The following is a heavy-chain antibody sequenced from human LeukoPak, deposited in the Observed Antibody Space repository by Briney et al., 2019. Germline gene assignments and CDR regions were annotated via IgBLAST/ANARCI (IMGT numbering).Heavy chain of an antibody. D-gene: IGHD3-10*01. CDR3: AKDGVGLTGYFDY. V-gene: IGHV3-23*01. Sequence: PGGSLTLFCAASGFTFNSYAMIWVRQAPGKGLKWVSAISGSGDGTNYVDSVRGRFTISRDNSKNTLYLQMNSLRAEDTAVYYCAKDGVGLTGYFDYWGQGTLVTVSS. J-gene: IGHJ4*02. CDR2: ISGSGDGT. CDR1: GFTFNSYA.